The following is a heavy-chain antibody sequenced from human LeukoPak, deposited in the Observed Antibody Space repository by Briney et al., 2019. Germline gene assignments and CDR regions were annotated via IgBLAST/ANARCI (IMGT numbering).Heavy chain of an antibody. CDR3: ARVVYSSSWYTPIDYYYYYMDV. CDR2: IYRGGTT. CDR1: GFTVSSNY. Sequence: GGSLRLSCAASGFTVSSNYMSWVRQAPGKGLEWVSIIYRGGTTYSADSVKGRFTISRDNSKNTLYLQMNSLRAEDTAVYYCARVVYSSSWYTPIDYYYYYMDVWGKGTTVTVSS. V-gene: IGHV3-53*01. J-gene: IGHJ6*03. D-gene: IGHD6-13*01.